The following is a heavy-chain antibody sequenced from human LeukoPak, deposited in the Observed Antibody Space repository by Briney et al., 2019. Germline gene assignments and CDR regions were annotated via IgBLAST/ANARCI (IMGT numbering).Heavy chain of an antibody. CDR3: AREPQGEIAPAAAGYYYYMDV. D-gene: IGHD6-13*01. CDR1: GFTFSFYE. Sequence: PGGSLRLSCAASGFTFSFYEVHWVRQAPGKGLEWISYISSSGSTIYYADSVKGRFTISRDNAKNSLYLQMNSLRAEDTAVYYCAREPQGEIAPAAAGYYYYMDVWGKGTTVTVSS. V-gene: IGHV3-48*03. CDR2: ISSSGSTI. J-gene: IGHJ6*03.